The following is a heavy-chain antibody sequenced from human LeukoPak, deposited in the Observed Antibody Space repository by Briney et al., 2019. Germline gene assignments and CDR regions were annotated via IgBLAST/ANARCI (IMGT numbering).Heavy chain of an antibody. Sequence: GASVKVSCKASGYTFTSYGISWVRQAPGQGLEWMGWISAYNGNTNYAQKLQGRVTMTTDTSTSTAYMELRSLRSDDTAMYYCVRSDIVVVPAIYGMDVWGQGTTVTVSS. CDR2: ISAYNGNT. J-gene: IGHJ6*02. CDR1: GYTFTSYG. CDR3: VRSDIVVVPAIYGMDV. V-gene: IGHV1-18*01. D-gene: IGHD2-2*01.